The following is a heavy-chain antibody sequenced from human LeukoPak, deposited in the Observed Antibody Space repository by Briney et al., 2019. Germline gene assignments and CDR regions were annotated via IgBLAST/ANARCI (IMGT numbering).Heavy chain of an antibody. V-gene: IGHV4-59*08. J-gene: IGHJ4*02. D-gene: IGHD1-26*01. CDR3: ARRRNSGSCSTCFDY. CDR1: GGSISSYY. CDR2: IYYSGST. Sequence: SETLSLTCTVSGGSISSYYWSWIRQPPGKGLEWIGYIYYSGSTNYNPSLKSRVTISVDTSKNQFSLKLSSVTAADTAVYHCARRRNSGSCSTCFDYWGRGTLVTVSS.